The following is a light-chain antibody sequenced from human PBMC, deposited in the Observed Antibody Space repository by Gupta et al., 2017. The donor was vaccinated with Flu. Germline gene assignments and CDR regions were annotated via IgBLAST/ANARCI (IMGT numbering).Light chain of an antibody. J-gene: IGLJ2*01. V-gene: IGLV2-14*01. Sequence: TISCTGTSSDVGGYNYVSWYQHHPGKAPKLMIYEVSNRPSGVSNRFSGSTSGNTASLTISGLQAEDEADYYCSSYTSSSTFHVVFGGGTKLTVL. CDR1: SSDVGGYNY. CDR2: EVS. CDR3: SSYTSSSTFHVV.